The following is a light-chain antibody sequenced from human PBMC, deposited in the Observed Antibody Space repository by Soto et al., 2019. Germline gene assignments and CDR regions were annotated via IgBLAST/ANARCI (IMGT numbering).Light chain of an antibody. V-gene: IGKV3-20*01. J-gene: IGKJ3*01. CDR2: GAS. CDR1: QSVSSSY. Sequence: EIVLTQSPGTLSLSPGERATLSCRASQSVSSSYLAWYQQTPGQAPRLLIYGASSRATGIPDRFSGSGSGTDFTLTISRLETEDFAVYYCHQYGSSRFTFGPGTKVDIK. CDR3: HQYGSSRFT.